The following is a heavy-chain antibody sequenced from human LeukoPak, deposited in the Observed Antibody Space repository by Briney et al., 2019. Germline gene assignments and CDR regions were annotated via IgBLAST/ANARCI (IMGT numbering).Heavy chain of an antibody. CDR3: ARSNLGYQLLFNWFDP. D-gene: IGHD2-2*01. CDR1: GGSISSYY. Sequence: PSETLSLTCTVSGGSISSYYWSWIRQPAGKGLEWIGRIYTSGSTNYNPSLKSRVTMSVDTSKNQFSLKLSSVTAADTAVYYCARSNLGYQLLFNWFDPWGQGTLVTVSS. J-gene: IGHJ5*02. CDR2: IYTSGST. V-gene: IGHV4-4*07.